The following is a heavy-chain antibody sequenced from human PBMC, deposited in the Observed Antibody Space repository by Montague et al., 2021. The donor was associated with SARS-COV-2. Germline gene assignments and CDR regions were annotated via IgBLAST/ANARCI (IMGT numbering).Heavy chain of an antibody. CDR2: IHHDGST. CDR3: ARLGDGVVPSPILGVGPYYSYYYMDV. J-gene: IGHJ6*03. V-gene: IGHV4-34*01. CDR1: GGSFSSYS. D-gene: IGHD3-10*01. Sequence: SDTLSLTCAVHGGSFSSYSWNWIRQPPGKGLEWIGEIHHDGSTNYNPSLKSRVTISADTSKNQFSPKLTSVAAADTAVYYCARLGDGVVPSPILGVGPYYSYYYMDVWGKGTTVTVSS.